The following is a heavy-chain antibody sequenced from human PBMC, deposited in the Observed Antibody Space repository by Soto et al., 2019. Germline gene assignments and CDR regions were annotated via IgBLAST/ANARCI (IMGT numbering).Heavy chain of an antibody. J-gene: IGHJ4*02. V-gene: IGHV3-23*01. D-gene: IGHD6-19*01. CDR3: ATRSSGWYFDY. CDR2: ISGSGGST. Sequence: EVQLLESGGGLVQPGGALRLSCAASGFTFSSYAMSWVRQAPGKGLEWVSAISGSGGSTYYADSVKGRFTISRDNPKNTLYLQMNSLRAEDTAVYYCATRSSGWYFDYWGQGTLVTVSS. CDR1: GFTFSSYA.